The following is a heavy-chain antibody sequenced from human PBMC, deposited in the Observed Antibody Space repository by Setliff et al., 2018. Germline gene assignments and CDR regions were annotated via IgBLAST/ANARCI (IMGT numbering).Heavy chain of an antibody. CDR3: ARLATDYGDYESLNYFDY. CDR2: IYPGDSDN. Sequence: GESLKISCRASGYNFANYWIGWVRQMPGKGLEWMGIIYPGDSDNRYSPSFQGQVTISADKSISTAYLQWSSLKASDTAMYYCARLATDYGDYESLNYFDYWGQGTLVTVSS. CDR1: GYNFANYW. J-gene: IGHJ4*02. D-gene: IGHD4-17*01. V-gene: IGHV5-51*01.